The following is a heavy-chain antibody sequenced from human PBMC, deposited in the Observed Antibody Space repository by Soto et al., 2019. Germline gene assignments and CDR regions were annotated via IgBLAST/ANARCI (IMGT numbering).Heavy chain of an antibody. Sequence: QVQLVQSGAEVKKPGTSVKVSCKTSGYTFTAFYIHWVRQAPGQGLEWLGWINPTAGDSKSPQRFQGYVTLTKEPSTNTAYLELTGLTSGDAAVYFCARSAFGVTQGIGRAFDVWGPGTIVDVS. D-gene: IGHD3-3*01. CDR3: ARSAFGVTQGIGRAFDV. J-gene: IGHJ3*01. V-gene: IGHV1-2*04. CDR2: INPTAGDS. CDR1: GYTFTAFY.